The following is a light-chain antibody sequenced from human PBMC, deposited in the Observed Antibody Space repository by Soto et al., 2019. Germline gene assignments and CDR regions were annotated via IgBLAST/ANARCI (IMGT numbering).Light chain of an antibody. Sequence: QSVLTQPASVSGSPGQSITISCTGTSSVVGSYNIGSWYQQNIGKAPKLMIYEGSKRPSGVSNRFSGSKSGNTASLTNSGLQAEDEADYYCWSYAGSSADVFGTGTKVTVL. CDR3: WSYAGSSADV. CDR1: SSVVGSYNI. V-gene: IGLV2-23*01. J-gene: IGLJ1*01. CDR2: EGS.